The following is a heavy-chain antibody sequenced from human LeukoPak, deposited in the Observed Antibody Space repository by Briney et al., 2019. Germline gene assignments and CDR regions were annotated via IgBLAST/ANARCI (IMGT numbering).Heavy chain of an antibody. CDR2: IYYSGST. CDR1: GGSISSGDYY. J-gene: IGHJ2*01. V-gene: IGHV4-30-4*01. D-gene: IGHD3-22*01. Sequence: SETLSLTCTVSGGSISSGDYYWSWIRQPPGKGLEWIGYIYYSGSTYYNPSLKSRVTISVDTSKNQFSLKLSSVTAADTAVYYCAHYDSSGYILSGYFDLWGRGTLVTVSS. CDR3: AHYDSSGYILSGYFDL.